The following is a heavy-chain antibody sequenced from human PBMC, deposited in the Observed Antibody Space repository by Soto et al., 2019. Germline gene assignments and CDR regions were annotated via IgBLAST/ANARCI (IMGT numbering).Heavy chain of an antibody. V-gene: IGHV4-31*03. D-gene: IGHD4-17*01. Sequence: SETLSLTCTVSGGSISSGGYYWSWIRQHPGKGLEWIGYIYYSGSTYYNPSLKSRVTISVDTSKNQFSLKLSSVTAAGTAVYYCAREFEKYGDYYFAXWGQGTLVTVSS. CDR3: AREFEKYGDYYFAX. CDR1: GGSISSGGYY. CDR2: IYYSGST. J-gene: IGHJ4*02.